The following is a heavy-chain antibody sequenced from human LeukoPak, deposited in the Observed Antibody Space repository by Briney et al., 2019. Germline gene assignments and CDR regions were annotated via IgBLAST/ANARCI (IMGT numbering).Heavy chain of an antibody. CDR1: GGSLSYYY. CDR2: IYYSGST. CDR3: ARGGTVNTVPL. J-gene: IGHJ4*02. V-gene: IGHV4-59*08. D-gene: IGHD4-17*01. Sequence: SETLSLTCTVSGGSLSYYYWSWIRQPPGKGLEWIGYIYYSGSTNYNPSLNSRVTISVDTSKNQFSLKLTSVTAADTAVYYCARGGTVNTVPLWGQGTLVTVSS.